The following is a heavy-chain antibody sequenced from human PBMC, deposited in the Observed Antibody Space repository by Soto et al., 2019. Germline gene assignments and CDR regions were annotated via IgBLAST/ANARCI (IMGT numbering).Heavy chain of an antibody. V-gene: IGHV3-9*01. CDR3: AKGNCSGGSCYSVYPDY. CDR1: GFTFDDYA. Sequence: GGSLRLSCAASGFTFDDYAMHWVRQAPGKGLEWVSGISWNSGSIGYADSVKGRFTISRDNAKNSLYLQMNSLRAEDTALYYCAKGNCSGGSCYSVYPDYWGQGTLVTVSS. CDR2: ISWNSGSI. D-gene: IGHD2-15*01. J-gene: IGHJ4*02.